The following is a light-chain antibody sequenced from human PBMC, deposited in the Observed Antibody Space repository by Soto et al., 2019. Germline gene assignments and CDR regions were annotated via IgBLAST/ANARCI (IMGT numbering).Light chain of an antibody. CDR2: GAS. J-gene: IGKJ2*01. CDR3: QQYNSWPPYT. CDR1: QSVSSN. Sequence: EIVMTQSPATLSVSPGERATLSCRASQSVSSNLAWYQQKPGQAPRLLISGASTRATGIPGRFSGSGSGIEFTLTISILQSEDFAVYYCQQYNSWPPYTFGQGTKLEIK. V-gene: IGKV3-15*01.